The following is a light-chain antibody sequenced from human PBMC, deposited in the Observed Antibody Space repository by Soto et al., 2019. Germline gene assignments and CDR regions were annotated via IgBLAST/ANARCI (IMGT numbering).Light chain of an antibody. CDR2: GNT. CDR3: QSYDSSLITYV. J-gene: IGLJ1*01. V-gene: IGLV1-40*01. Sequence: QSVLTQPPTVSRAPGHRVTISCTGSSSNIGAGYDVHWYQRLPGTAPKLLIYGNTNRPSGVPDRFSGSKSDTSASLAIAGLQAEDEADYYCQSYDSSLITYVFGTGTKVTVL. CDR1: SSNIGAGYD.